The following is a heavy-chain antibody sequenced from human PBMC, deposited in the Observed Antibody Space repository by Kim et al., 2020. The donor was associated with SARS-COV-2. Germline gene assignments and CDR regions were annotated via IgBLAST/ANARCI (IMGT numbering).Heavy chain of an antibody. V-gene: IGHV1-8*02. CDR3: TRGVTAGYDY. D-gene: IGHD6-25*01. CDR1: GYSFTGFH. CDR2: MSPSSGDT. J-gene: IGHJ4*02. Sequence: ASVKVSCKTSGYSFTGFHSNWVRQATGQGLEWMGWMSPSSGDTVHAQQFQARVTMTRDTSITTAYLELSSLKSADTPVYYCTRGVTAGYDYWRQGTLVPV.